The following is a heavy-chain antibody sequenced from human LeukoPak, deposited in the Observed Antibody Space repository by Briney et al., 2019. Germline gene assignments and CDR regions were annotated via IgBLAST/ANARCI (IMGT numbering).Heavy chain of an antibody. J-gene: IGHJ4*02. V-gene: IGHV3-30*02. Sequence: GGSLRLSCVVSGLSFSDYGMHWVRQAPGKGLEWVSFIRYDGSDKLYADSVKGRFTVSRDNSKNTLYLQMNSLRPEDTAVYYCAKRGGSYIGYFDYWGQGTLVTVSS. CDR3: AKRGGSYIGYFDY. CDR1: GLSFSDYG. D-gene: IGHD1-26*01. CDR2: IRYDGSDK.